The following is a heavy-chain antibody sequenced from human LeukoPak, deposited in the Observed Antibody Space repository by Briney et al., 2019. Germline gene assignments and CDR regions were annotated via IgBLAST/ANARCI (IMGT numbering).Heavy chain of an antibody. D-gene: IGHD3-10*01. CDR3: ASYSYGSGSYYFDY. CDR1: GGSISSSNW. V-gene: IGHV4-4*02. J-gene: IGHJ4*02. Sequence: PSETLSLTCAVSGGSISSSNWWSWIRQPPGKGLEWIGEIYHSGSTNYNPSLKSRVTISVDKSKNQFSLKLSSVTAADTAVYYCASYSYGSGSYYFDYWGQGTLVTVSS. CDR2: IYHSGST.